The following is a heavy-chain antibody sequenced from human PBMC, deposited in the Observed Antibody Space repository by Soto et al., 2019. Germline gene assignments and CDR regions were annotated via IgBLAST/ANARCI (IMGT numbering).Heavy chain of an antibody. V-gene: IGHV1-18*01. CDR3: AREFHYYDSSGPNWFDP. D-gene: IGHD3-22*01. J-gene: IGHJ5*02. CDR1: GYTFTSYG. Sequence: QVQLVQSGAEVKKPGASVKVSCKASGYTFTSYGISWVRQAPGQGLEWMGWISAYNGNTNYAQKLQGRVTMTTDTPTSTAYMELRSLRSDDTAVYYCAREFHYYDSSGPNWFDPWGQGTLVTVSS. CDR2: ISAYNGNT.